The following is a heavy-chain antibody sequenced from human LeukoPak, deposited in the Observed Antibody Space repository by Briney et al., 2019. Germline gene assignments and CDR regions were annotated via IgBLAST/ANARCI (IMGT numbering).Heavy chain of an antibody. CDR1: GGSISSGDYY. V-gene: IGHV4-30-4*01. CDR2: IYYGGST. Sequence: SQTLSLTCTVSGGSISSGDYYWSWIRQPPGKGLEWIGYIYYGGSTYYNPSLKSRVTISVDTSKNQFSLKLSSVTAADTAVYYCARDYYDSSGYYVFDYWGQGTLVTVSS. D-gene: IGHD3-22*01. CDR3: ARDYYDSSGYYVFDY. J-gene: IGHJ4*02.